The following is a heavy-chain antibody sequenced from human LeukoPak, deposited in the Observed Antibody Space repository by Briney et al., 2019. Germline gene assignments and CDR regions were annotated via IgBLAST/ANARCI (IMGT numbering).Heavy chain of an antibody. D-gene: IGHD3-22*01. Sequence: PSETLSLTYSVSGGSITSDYWSWIRQPPGQGLEWLGYISYSGSTYYNPSLKSRVTISVDTSKNQFSLRLSSVTAADTAVYYCARHQQDSSGYHYFDYWGKGTLVTVSS. CDR3: ARHQQDSSGYHYFDY. V-gene: IGHV4-59*08. J-gene: IGHJ4*02. CDR1: GGSITSDY. CDR2: ISYSGST.